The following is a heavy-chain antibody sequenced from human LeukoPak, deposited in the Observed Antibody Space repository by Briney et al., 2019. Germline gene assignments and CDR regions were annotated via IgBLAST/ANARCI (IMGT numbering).Heavy chain of an antibody. J-gene: IGHJ4*02. Sequence: ASVKVSCKTSGYTFTGYYMHWVRQAPGQGLEWLGRMNPNSGDTNYPQNFQGRVTMTRDTSISTAYMELSRLRSDDTAVYYCARGTYSSGWVDYWGQGTLVTVSS. D-gene: IGHD6-19*01. CDR3: ARGTYSSGWVDY. CDR1: GYTFTGYY. V-gene: IGHV1-2*06. CDR2: MNPNSGDT.